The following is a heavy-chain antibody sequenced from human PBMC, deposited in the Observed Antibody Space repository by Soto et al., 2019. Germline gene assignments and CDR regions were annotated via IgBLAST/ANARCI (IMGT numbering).Heavy chain of an antibody. CDR2: MIPSLGLA. CDR3: AMEYCSSTSCDRDY. D-gene: IGHD2-2*02. CDR1: GGTFSSYT. J-gene: IGHJ4*02. Sequence: QVQLGQSGAEVKKPGSSVKVSCKASGGTFSSYTISWVRQAPGQGREWMGRMIPSLGLAQYAQKFQGRGTITADKSTSTAYMELGSLRSEDTAVYYCAMEYCSSTSCDRDYWGQGTPVTVSS. V-gene: IGHV1-69*02.